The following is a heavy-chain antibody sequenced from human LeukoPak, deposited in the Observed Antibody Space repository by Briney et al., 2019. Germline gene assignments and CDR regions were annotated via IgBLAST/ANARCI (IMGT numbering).Heavy chain of an antibody. CDR1: GGSISSSSYY. CDR3: AREVATPQDV. V-gene: IGHV4-39*02. J-gene: IGHJ6*04. CDR2: IYYSGST. Sequence: SETLSLNCTVSGGSISSSSYYWGWIRQPPGKGLEWIASIYYSGSTYYNPSLNSRVTISVDTSKNQFSLKLSSVTAADTAVYYCAREVATPQDVWGKGTTVTVSS.